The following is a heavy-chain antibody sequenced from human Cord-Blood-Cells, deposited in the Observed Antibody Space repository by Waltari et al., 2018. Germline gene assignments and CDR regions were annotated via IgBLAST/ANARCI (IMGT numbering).Heavy chain of an antibody. CDR1: GGSISSGGYS. CDR3: ARGVTIFGVVMNYGMDV. D-gene: IGHD3-3*01. V-gene: IGHV4-30-2*01. Sequence: QLQLQESGSGLVKPSQTLSLTCAVSGGSISSGGYSWSWIRQPPGKGLEWIRYIYHSGSTYYNPSLKRRVTISVDRSKNQFSLKLSSVTAADTAVYYCARGVTIFGVVMNYGMDVWGQGTTVTVSS. CDR2: IYHSGST. J-gene: IGHJ6*02.